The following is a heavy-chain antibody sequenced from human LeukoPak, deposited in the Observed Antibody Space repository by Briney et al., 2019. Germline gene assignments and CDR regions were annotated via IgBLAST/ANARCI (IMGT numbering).Heavy chain of an antibody. V-gene: IGHV1-46*01. D-gene: IGHD6-19*01. CDR2: INPSGGST. J-gene: IGHJ4*02. Sequence: ASVKVSGKASGYTFTSYYMHWVRQAPGQGLEWMGIINPSGGSTSYAQKFQGRVTMTRDMSTSTVYMELSSLRSEDTAVYYCARGPLTDSSGLWATNFDYWGQGTLVTVSS. CDR1: GYTFTSYY. CDR3: ARGPLTDSSGLWATNFDY.